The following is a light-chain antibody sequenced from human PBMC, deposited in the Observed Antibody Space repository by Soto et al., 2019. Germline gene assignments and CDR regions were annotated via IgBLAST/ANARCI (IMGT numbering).Light chain of an antibody. CDR2: QNN. V-gene: IGLV1-51*02. Sequence: QSVLTQPPSMSAAPGQKVTISCSGSSSNIGKNYVSWYQQFPGTAPKLLIFQNNKRPLGIPDRFSGSKSDTSATLGITGLQTGDEADYYCGTWDNSLSAGVFGGGTKLTVL. CDR1: SSNIGKNY. CDR3: GTWDNSLSAGV. J-gene: IGLJ2*01.